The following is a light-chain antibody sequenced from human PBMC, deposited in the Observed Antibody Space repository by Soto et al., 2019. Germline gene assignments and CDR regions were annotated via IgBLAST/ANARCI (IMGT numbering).Light chain of an antibody. CDR3: QQYGSAPYT. V-gene: IGKV3-20*01. Sequence: EIVLTQSPGTLSMSPGERATLSCRASQTLNSGYLAWYQQKPGQAPRLLIYGASSRATGIPDRFSGSRSGREFTLSISRLEPEDFAVYYCQQYGSAPYTFCQGAKREIK. CDR2: GAS. J-gene: IGKJ2*01. CDR1: QTLNSGY.